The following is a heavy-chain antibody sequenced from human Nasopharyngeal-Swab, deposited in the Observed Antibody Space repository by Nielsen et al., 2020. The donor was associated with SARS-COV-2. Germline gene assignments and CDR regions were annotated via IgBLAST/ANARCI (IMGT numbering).Heavy chain of an antibody. Sequence: GGSLRLSCAASGFTFSSYEMNWVRQAPEKGLEWVSYISSSGSTIYYADSVKGRFTISRDNAKNSLYLQMNSLRAEDTAVYYCARDFGFCSSTSCSLLTFDYWGQGTLVTVSS. CDR2: ISSSGSTI. V-gene: IGHV3-48*03. CDR3: ARDFGFCSSTSCSLLTFDY. J-gene: IGHJ4*02. CDR1: GFTFSSYE. D-gene: IGHD2-2*01.